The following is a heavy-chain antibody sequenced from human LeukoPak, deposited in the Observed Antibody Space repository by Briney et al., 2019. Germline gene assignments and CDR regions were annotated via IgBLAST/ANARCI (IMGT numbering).Heavy chain of an antibody. J-gene: IGHJ4*02. CDR3: ARDAALTVTTAYY. Sequence: SVKVSCKASGGTFSSYTISWVRQAPGQGLEWMGRIIPILGIANYAQKFQGRVTITADKSTSTAYMELSSLRSEDTAVYYCARDAALTVTTAYYWGQGTLVTVSS. CDR1: GGTFSSYT. D-gene: IGHD4-11*01. V-gene: IGHV1-69*04. CDR2: IIPILGIA.